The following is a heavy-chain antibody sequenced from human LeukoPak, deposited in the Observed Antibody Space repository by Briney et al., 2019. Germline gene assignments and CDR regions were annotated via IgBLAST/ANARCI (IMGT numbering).Heavy chain of an antibody. CDR3: ARDLAWGAFDS. J-gene: IGHJ4*02. CDR2: VSPPGGGT. Sequence: GGTLRLSCAASGFTFSYHGVNWVRQAPGKGLEWLSGVSPPGGGTYYADSVKGRFTISRDDSKNTLSLQMNSLRVEDTAVYYCARDLAWGAFDSWGQGTLVTVSS. CDR1: GFTFSYHG. D-gene: IGHD7-27*01. V-gene: IGHV3-23*01.